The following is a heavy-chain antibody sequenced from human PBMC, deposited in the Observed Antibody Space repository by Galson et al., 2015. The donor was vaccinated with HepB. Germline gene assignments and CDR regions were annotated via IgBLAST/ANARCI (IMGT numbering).Heavy chain of an antibody. CDR1: GDSVSSNSAA. CDR3: ARSSGWFDY. CDR2: TYYRSKWYR. D-gene: IGHD6-19*01. V-gene: IGHV6-1*01. Sequence: CAISGDSVSSNSAAWNWIRQSPSRGLEWLGRTYYRSKWYRNYAGSVESRITINPDTSKNQFSLQLNSVTPEDTAVYYCARSSGWFDYWGQGTLVTVSS. J-gene: IGHJ5*01.